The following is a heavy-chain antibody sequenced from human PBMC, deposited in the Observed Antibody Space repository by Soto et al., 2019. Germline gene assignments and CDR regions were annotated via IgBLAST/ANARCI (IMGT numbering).Heavy chain of an antibody. D-gene: IGHD6-13*01. CDR1: GFTFSSYA. CDR2: VSGSGSTT. J-gene: IGHJ4*02. Sequence: EVQLLESGGGLVQPGGSLRLSCAASGFTFSSYAMSWVRQAPEKGLEWVAAVSGSGSTTCSAGSARGRFSISRDNCKNARLLQMNSLRAEDTAVYYCAKFLAETGGSSGWSWSFHCGGQGTLVTVSS. V-gene: IGHV3-23*01. CDR3: AKFLAETGGSSGWSWSFHC.